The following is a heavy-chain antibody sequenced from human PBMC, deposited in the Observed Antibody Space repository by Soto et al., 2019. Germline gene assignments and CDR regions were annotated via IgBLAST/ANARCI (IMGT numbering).Heavy chain of an antibody. Sequence: QVQLQESGPGLVKPSQTLSLTCTVSGGSISSGDYYWSWIHQPPGKGLEWIGYIYYSGSTYYNPSLKSRITISVDTSKNQFSLKLSSVTAADTAVYYCARERPDGARLDPWGQGTLVTVSS. V-gene: IGHV4-30-4*01. CDR2: IYYSGST. J-gene: IGHJ5*02. D-gene: IGHD6-6*01. CDR1: GGSISSGDYY. CDR3: ARERPDGARLDP.